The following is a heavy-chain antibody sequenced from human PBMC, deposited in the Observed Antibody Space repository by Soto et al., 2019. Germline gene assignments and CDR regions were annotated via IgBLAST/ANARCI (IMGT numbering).Heavy chain of an antibody. Sequence: QVQLQESGPGLVKPSGTLSLICAVSGGSISSSNWWSWVRQPPGKGLEWIGEIYHSGSTNYNPSLKSRVTISVDKSNNQFSLTLSSVTAADTAVYYCARVSGSYYYGMDVWGQGTTVTVSS. CDR3: ARVSGSYYYGMDV. D-gene: IGHD3-10*01. CDR2: IYHSGST. V-gene: IGHV4-4*02. J-gene: IGHJ6*02. CDR1: GGSISSSNW.